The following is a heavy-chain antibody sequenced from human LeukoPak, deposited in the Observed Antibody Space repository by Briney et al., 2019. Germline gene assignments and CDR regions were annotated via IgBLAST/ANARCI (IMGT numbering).Heavy chain of an antibody. V-gene: IGHV3-23*01. D-gene: IGHD1-26*01. CDR1: GFTFSSYS. Sequence: PGGSLRLSCSASGFTFSSYSMTWVRQAPGKGLEWVSAISGSGGSTYYADSVKGRFTISRDNSKNTLYLQMNSLRAEDTAVYYCAKEGWELPYLDYWGQGTLVTVSS. CDR3: AKEGWELPYLDY. CDR2: ISGSGGST. J-gene: IGHJ4*02.